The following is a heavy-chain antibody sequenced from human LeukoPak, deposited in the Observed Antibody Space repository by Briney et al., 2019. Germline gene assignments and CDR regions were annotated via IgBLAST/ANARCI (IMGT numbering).Heavy chain of an antibody. CDR1: GFSFSTYW. V-gene: IGHV3-7*04. CDR2: IKTDGSET. CDR3: ARAQVAGTVDY. Sequence: GGSLRLSCAASGFSFSTYWMTWVRQAPGKGLECLANIKTDGSETYYLDSVKGRFTVSRDNAKNSLYLQMNSLRVEDTAVYYCARAQVAGTVDYWGQGTLVTVSS. D-gene: IGHD6-19*01. J-gene: IGHJ4*02.